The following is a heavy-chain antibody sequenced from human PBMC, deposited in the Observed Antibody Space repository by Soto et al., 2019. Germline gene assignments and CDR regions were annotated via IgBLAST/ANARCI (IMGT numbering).Heavy chain of an antibody. CDR3: AKSGPTNYFDF. J-gene: IGHJ4*02. D-gene: IGHD1-26*01. V-gene: IGHV3-23*01. CDR1: GFTFSTFA. CDR2: ITGGSGFT. Sequence: GGSLRLSCAASGFTFSTFAMNWVRQAPGKGLEWVSGITGGSGFTFYADSVKGRFTISRDDSENTLFLQMSSLRAEDTAKYYCAKSGPTNYFDFWGQGTLVAVSS.